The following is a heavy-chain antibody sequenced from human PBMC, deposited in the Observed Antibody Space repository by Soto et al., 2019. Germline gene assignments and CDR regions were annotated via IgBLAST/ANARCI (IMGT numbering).Heavy chain of an antibody. D-gene: IGHD4-17*01. CDR2: LSVSGGST. CDR3: AKADGDYGTPFDY. CDR1: GFTFSTYA. J-gene: IGHJ4*02. Sequence: GGSLRLSCAASGFTFSTYAMSWIRQAPGKGLEWVSGLSVSGGSTFYADSVKGRFTISRDISRNTLYLQMNSLRAEDTAVYYCAKADGDYGTPFDYWGQGTLVTVSS. V-gene: IGHV3-23*01.